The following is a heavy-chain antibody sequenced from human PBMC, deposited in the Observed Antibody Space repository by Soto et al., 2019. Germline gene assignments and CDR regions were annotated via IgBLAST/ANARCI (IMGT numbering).Heavy chain of an antibody. Sequence: QVQLVQSGAEVKKPGASVKVSCKASGYTFTSYGISWVRQAPGQGLEWMGWISAYNGNTNYAQKLQGRVTMTTDTSTSTAYMDLTSLRSDDTAVYYCARKPGVVVSPSPFDYWGQGTLVTVFS. CDR2: ISAYNGNT. J-gene: IGHJ4*02. V-gene: IGHV1-18*01. CDR1: GYTFTSYG. D-gene: IGHD3-22*01. CDR3: ARKPGVVVSPSPFDY.